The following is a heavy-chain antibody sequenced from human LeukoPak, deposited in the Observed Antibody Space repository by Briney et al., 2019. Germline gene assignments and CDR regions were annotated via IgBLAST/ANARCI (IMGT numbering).Heavy chain of an antibody. Sequence: GGSLRLSCAASGFTFSSYSMNWVRQAPGKGLEWVSSISSSSSYIYYADSVKGRFTISRDNAKNSLYLQMNSLRAEDTAVYYCASSGRWYSSSWYEDYWGQRTLVTVSS. V-gene: IGHV3-21*01. CDR1: GFTFSSYS. D-gene: IGHD6-13*01. CDR3: ASSGRWYSSSWYEDY. CDR2: ISSSSSYI. J-gene: IGHJ4*02.